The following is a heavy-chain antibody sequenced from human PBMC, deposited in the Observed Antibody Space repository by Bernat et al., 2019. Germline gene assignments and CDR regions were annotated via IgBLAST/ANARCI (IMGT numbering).Heavy chain of an antibody. D-gene: IGHD5-18*01. CDR3: AGWTSGGTANTKFDP. J-gene: IGHJ5*02. Sequence: QVQLQESGPGLVKPSQTLSLTCTVSGGSISSGGYYWSWIRQHPGKGLEWIVYIYYSGSTYYNPSFKSRVTISVDTSKNQFSLKLCSVTAAPTAVYYCAGWTSGGTANTKFDPRGQGALVAGSS. CDR1: GGSISSGGYY. V-gene: IGHV4-31*03. CDR2: IYYSGST.